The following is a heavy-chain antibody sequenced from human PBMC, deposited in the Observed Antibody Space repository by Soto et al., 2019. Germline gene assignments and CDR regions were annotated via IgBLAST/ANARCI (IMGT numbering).Heavy chain of an antibody. V-gene: IGHV3-7*04. CDR1: VLTFSNYW. CDR2: IKQDGSEK. D-gene: IGHD3-22*01. Sequence: GGSLRLSCAASVLTFSNYWMSWVRQAPGKGLEWVANIKQDGSEKYYVDSVKGRFTISRDNAKNSLYLQMNSLRAEDTAVYYCAKDRPYYDSSGYWPNFDYWGQGTLVTVSS. CDR3: AKDRPYYDSSGYWPNFDY. J-gene: IGHJ4*02.